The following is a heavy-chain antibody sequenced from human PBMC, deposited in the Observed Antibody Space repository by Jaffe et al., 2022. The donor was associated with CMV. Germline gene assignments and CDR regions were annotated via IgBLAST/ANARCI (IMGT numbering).Heavy chain of an antibody. CDR1: GFTFSSYG. CDR2: IWYDGSNK. Sequence: QVQLVESGGGVVQPGRSLRLSCAASGFTFSSYGMHWVRQAPGKGLEWVAVIWYDGSNKYYADSVKGRFTISRDNSKNTLYLQMNSLRAEDTAVYYCARDLSSETYGMDVWGQGTTVTVSS. D-gene: IGHD3-22*01. V-gene: IGHV3-33*01. CDR3: ARDLSSETYGMDV. J-gene: IGHJ6*02.